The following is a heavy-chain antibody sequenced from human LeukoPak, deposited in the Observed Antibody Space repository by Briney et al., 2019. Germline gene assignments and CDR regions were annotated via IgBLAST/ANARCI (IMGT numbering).Heavy chain of an antibody. Sequence: PSETLSLTCTVSGGSISSSSYYWGWIRQPPGKGLEWIGSIYYSGSTYYNPSLKSRVTISVDTSKNQFSLKLSSVTAADTAVYYCARDQKYCSSTSCRNNWFDPWGQGTLVTVSS. J-gene: IGHJ5*02. D-gene: IGHD2-2*01. CDR3: ARDQKYCSSTSCRNNWFDP. CDR1: GGSISSSSYY. V-gene: IGHV4-39*07. CDR2: IYYSGST.